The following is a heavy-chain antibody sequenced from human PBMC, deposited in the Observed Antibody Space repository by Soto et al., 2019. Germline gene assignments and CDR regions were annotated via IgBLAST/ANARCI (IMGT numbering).Heavy chain of an antibody. D-gene: IGHD6-13*01. Sequence: QLQLQESGPGLVKPSETLSLTCTVSGGSISSSSFHWGWIRQPPGKGLAWIGSIYYSGSTYYSPSRKRRVTRSVGTTKNQFSLKLSSVTAADTAVYYCARRERAAGTDWWFDPWGQGNLVTVSS. V-gene: IGHV4-39*01. J-gene: IGHJ5*02. CDR1: GGSISSSSFH. CDR3: ARRERAAGTDWWFDP. CDR2: IYYSGST.